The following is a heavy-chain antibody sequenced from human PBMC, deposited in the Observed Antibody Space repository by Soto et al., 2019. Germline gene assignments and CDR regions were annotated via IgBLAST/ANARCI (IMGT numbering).Heavy chain of an antibody. V-gene: IGHV4-31*03. Sequence: QVQLQESGPGLVKPSQTLSLTCTVSGGSISSGGYYWSWIRQHPGKGLDWIGYIYYSGSTYYNPSLKSRVTISVDTSKNQFSLKLSSVTAADTAVYYCARKHRYYDILTGYYKLGWFDPWGQGTLVTVSS. D-gene: IGHD3-9*01. J-gene: IGHJ5*02. CDR3: ARKHRYYDILTGYYKLGWFDP. CDR1: GGSISSGGYY. CDR2: IYYSGST.